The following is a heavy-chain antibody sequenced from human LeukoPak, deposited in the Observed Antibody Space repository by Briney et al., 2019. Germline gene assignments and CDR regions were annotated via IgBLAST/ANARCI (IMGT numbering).Heavy chain of an antibody. V-gene: IGHV4-39*01. J-gene: IGHJ4*02. CDR1: GGSISSSSYY. CDR3: ARHGSSWYYFDY. CDR2: IYYSGST. D-gene: IGHD6-13*01. Sequence: SETLSLTCSVSGGSISSSSYYWGWIRQPPGKGLEWIGSIYYSGSTYYNPSLKSRVTISVDTSKNQFSLKLSSVTAADTAVYYCARHGSSWYYFDYWGQGTLVTVSS.